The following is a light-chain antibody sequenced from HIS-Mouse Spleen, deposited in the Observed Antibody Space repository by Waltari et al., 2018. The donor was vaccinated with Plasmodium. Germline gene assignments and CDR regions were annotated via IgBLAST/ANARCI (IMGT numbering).Light chain of an antibody. CDR2: DVS. V-gene: IGLV2-14*03. J-gene: IGLJ3*02. CDR3: SSYTSSSTRV. CDR1: SRVVGGYNF. Sequence: QSALTQPASVSGSPGQSITISCTGTSRVVGGYNFVSWYQQHPGKAPKLMIYDVSNRPSGVSNRFSGSKSGNTASLTISGLQAEDEADYYCSSYTSSSTRVFGGGTKLTVL.